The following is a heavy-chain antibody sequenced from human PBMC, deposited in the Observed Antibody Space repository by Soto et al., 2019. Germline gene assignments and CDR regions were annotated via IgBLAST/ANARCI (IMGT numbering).Heavy chain of an antibody. V-gene: IGHV3-30*18. CDR3: AKLGYCSSTSCYGSLDY. CDR1: GFTFSSYG. CDR2: ISYDGSNK. J-gene: IGHJ4*02. D-gene: IGHD2-2*01. Sequence: GGSLRLSCAASGFTFSSYGMHWVRQAPGKGLEWVAVISYDGSNKYYADSVKGRFTISRDNSKNTLYLQMNSLRAEDTAVYYCAKLGYCSSTSCYGSLDYWGQGTLVTVSS.